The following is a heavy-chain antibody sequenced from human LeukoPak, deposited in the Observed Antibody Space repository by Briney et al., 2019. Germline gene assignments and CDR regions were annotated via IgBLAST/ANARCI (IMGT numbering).Heavy chain of an antibody. CDR3: AKRPSDYGDYVTYFDY. J-gene: IGHJ4*02. CDR1: GFSFISYG. V-gene: IGHV3-30*18. CDR2: ISDDGRRK. Sequence: GGSLRLSCAASGFSFISYGMHWVRQAPGKGLVWVGVISDDGRRKDYADSVRGRFTISRDNSKDTLYLQMNSLRAEDTAVYYCAKRPSDYGDYVTYFDYWGQGTLVTVSS. D-gene: IGHD4-17*01.